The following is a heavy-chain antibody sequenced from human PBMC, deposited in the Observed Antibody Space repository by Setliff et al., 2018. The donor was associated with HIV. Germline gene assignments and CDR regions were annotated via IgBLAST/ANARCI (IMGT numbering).Heavy chain of an antibody. CDR2: INPNTGGT. CDR3: ARDVGRDGYCFDH. Sequence: ASVKVSCKSSGYTFTGHYIHWVRQAPGQGLEWMGWINPNTGGTNYAQKFQGRVTMTRDTSISTAYMELRRLRSDDTAMYYCARDVGRDGYCFDHWGQGTLVTVSS. D-gene: IGHD5-12*01. J-gene: IGHJ4*02. CDR1: GYTFTGHY. V-gene: IGHV1-2*02.